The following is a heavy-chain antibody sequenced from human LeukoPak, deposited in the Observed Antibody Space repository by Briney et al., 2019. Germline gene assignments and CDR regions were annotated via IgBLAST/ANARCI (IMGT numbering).Heavy chain of an antibody. CDR3: ARHTQGYYDSSGYDY. D-gene: IGHD3-22*01. J-gene: IGHJ4*02. CDR2: IYYSGST. CDR1: GGSISSYY. V-gene: IGHV4-59*08. Sequence: PSETLSLTCTVSGGSISSYYWSWIRQPPGKGLEWIGYIYYSGSTNYNPSLKSRVTISVDTSKNQFSLKLSSVTAADTAVYYCARHTQGYYDSSGYDYWGQGTLVTVSS.